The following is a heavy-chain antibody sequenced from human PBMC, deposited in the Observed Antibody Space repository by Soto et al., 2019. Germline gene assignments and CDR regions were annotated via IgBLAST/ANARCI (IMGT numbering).Heavy chain of an antibody. CDR2: IYYSGST. D-gene: IGHD3-22*01. CDR1: GGSISSSSYY. CDR3: ARGRLYYYDSSGYYYYFDY. Sequence: SETLSLTCTVSGGSISSSSYYWGWIRQPPGKGLEWIGSIYYSGSTYYNPSLKSRVTISVDTSKNQFSLKLSSVTAADTAVYYCARGRLYYYDSSGYYYYFDYWGQGTQVTVSS. V-gene: IGHV4-39*01. J-gene: IGHJ4*02.